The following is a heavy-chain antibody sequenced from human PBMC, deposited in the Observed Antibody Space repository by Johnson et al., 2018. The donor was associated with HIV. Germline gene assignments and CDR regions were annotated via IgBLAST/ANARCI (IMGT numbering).Heavy chain of an antibody. CDR3: ARGRSGWTLGGVIESEAFDI. Sequence: LVESGGGLVQPGRSLRLSCAASGFTFDDYAMHWVRQAPGKGLEWVSGISWNGGSTGYADSVKGRFTISRDNAKNSLYLQMNSLRAEDTAWYYCARGRSGWTLGGVIESEAFDIWGQGTMVTVSA. V-gene: IGHV3-9*01. CDR2: ISWNGGST. CDR1: GFTFDDYA. D-gene: IGHD3-16*02. J-gene: IGHJ3*02.